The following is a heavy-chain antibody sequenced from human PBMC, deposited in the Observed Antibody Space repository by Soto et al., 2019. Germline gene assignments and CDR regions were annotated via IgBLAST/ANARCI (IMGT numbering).Heavy chain of an antibody. Sequence: QVQLHQSGPRLVKPSQTLSLECTVIGGSVNTGDNYWSWVRQSPGRGLEWIGYIYHTGNTFYNPALENRVTMSVDASKNQFSLTLTPVTAADTAVYFCAREPLDGMDVWGQWTNVTVSS. CDR3: AREPLDGMDV. V-gene: IGHV4-30-4*01. CDR1: GGSVNTGDNY. CDR2: IYHTGNT. J-gene: IGHJ6*02.